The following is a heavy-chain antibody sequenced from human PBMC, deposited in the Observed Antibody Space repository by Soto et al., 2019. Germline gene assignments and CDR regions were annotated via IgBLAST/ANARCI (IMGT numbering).Heavy chain of an antibody. CDR3: ARVADYGDYPYYYYYYGMDV. J-gene: IGHJ6*01. D-gene: IGHD4-17*01. V-gene: IGHV3-7*01. Sequence: PGGSLRLSCAASGFTFSSYWMSWVRQAPGKGLEWVANIKQDGSEKYYVDSVKGRFTISRDNAKNSLYLQMNSLRAEDTAVYYCARVADYGDYPYYYYYYGMDVWGQGPTVTVSS. CDR2: IKQDGSEK. CDR1: GFTFSSYW.